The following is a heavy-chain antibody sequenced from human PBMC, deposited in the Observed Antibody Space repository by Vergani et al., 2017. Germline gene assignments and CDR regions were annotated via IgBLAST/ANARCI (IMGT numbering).Heavy chain of an antibody. D-gene: IGHD3-9*01. CDR3: ARAPPLTGFFDY. CDR1: GYTFTAYY. CDR2: ISPDGFST. J-gene: IGHJ4*02. Sequence: QVQLVQSGAEVGKPGASVKISCKASGYTFTAYYIHWVRQAPEQGLEWVGVISPDGFSTFYAQKFQGRVTITRDTSTSTVYVEVTSLRSDDTAVYYCARAPPLTGFFDYWGQGTLVTVSS. V-gene: IGHV1-46*03.